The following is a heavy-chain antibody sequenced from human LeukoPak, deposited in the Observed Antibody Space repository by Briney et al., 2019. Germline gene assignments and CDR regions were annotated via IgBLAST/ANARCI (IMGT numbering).Heavy chain of an antibody. V-gene: IGHV4-34*01. CDR1: GGSFSGYY. J-gene: IGHJ4*02. CDR3: ARGSAMLTR. Sequence: SETLSLTCAVYGGSFSGYYWSWTRQPPGKGLEWIGEINHSGSTNYNPSLKSRVPISVDTSKNQFSLKLSSVTAADTAVYYCARGSAMLTRWGQGTLVTVSS. CDR2: INHSGST. D-gene: IGHD5-18*01.